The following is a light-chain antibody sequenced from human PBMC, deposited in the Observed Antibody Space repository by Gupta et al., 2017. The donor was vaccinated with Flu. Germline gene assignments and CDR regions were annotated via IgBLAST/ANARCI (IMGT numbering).Light chain of an antibody. V-gene: IGKV1-39*01. CDR2: AAS. CDR3: QQSDSSPYT. Sequence: PSSLSTSVGDRVTITCRASQSISTYLNWYQQKPGKAPKLLIYAASSLQSGVPSRFSGSGSGTDFTLTISSLQPEDFATYYCQQSDSSPYTFGQGTKLEIK. CDR1: QSISTY. J-gene: IGKJ2*01.